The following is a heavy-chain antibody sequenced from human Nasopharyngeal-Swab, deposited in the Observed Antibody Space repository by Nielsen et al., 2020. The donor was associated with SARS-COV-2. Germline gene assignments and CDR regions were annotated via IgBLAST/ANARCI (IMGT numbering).Heavy chain of an antibody. D-gene: IGHD3-3*01. CDR1: GGPISSGSYY. Sequence: SDTLSLTCTLSGGPISSGSYYWSWIRQPAGKGLEWIGRIYTSGSTNYNPSLKSRVTISVDTSKNQFSLKLSSVTAADTAVYYCARDPGKETIFGVVNLYFDYWGQGTLVTVSS. J-gene: IGHJ4*02. CDR2: IYTSGST. V-gene: IGHV4-61*02. CDR3: ARDPGKETIFGVVNLYFDY.